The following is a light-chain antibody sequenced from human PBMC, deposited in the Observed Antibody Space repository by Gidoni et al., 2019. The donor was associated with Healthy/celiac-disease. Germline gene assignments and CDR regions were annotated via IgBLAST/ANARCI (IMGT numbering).Light chain of an antibody. V-gene: IGKV3-11*01. CDR3: QQRSNWPPL. CDR1: QSVSSY. Sequence: ATLSCRASQSVSSYLAWYQQKPGQAPRLLIYDASNRATGIPARFSGSGSGTDFTLTISSLEPEDFAVYYCQQRSNWPPLFGPGTKVDIK. CDR2: DAS. J-gene: IGKJ3*01.